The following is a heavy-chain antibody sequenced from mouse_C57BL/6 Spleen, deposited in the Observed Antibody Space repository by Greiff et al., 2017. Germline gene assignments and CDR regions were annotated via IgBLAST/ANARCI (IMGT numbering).Heavy chain of an antibody. CDR3: ARLDSSGSYYFDY. J-gene: IGHJ2*01. CDR1: GYTFTSYW. Sequence: QVQLKESGTELVKPGASVKLSCKASGYTFTSYWMHWVKQRPGQGLEWIGNINPSNGGTNYNEKFKSKATLTVDKSSSTAYMQLSSLTSEDSAVYYCARLDSSGSYYFDYWGQGTTLTVSS. CDR2: INPSNGGT. D-gene: IGHD3-2*02. V-gene: IGHV1-53*01.